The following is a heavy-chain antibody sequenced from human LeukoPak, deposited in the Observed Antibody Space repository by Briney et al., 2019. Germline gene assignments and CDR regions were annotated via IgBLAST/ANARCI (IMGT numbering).Heavy chain of an antibody. V-gene: IGHV3-23*01. CDR2: ISGSGGST. D-gene: IGHD3-9*01. Sequence: GGSLRLSCAASGFTFSSYAMSWVRQAPGKGLEWVSAISGSGGSTYYADSVKGRFTISRDNSKNTLYLQMNSLRAEDTAVYYCAKDLSAYYDILTGYFDYWGQGTLVTVSS. J-gene: IGHJ4*02. CDR3: AKDLSAYYDILTGYFDY. CDR1: GFTFSSYA.